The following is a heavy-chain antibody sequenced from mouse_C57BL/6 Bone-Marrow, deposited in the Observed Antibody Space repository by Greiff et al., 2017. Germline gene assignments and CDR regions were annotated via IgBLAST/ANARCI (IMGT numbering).Heavy chain of an antibody. V-gene: IGHV1-54*01. CDR2: INPGSGGT. Sequence: QVQLKQSGAELVRPGTSVKVSCKASGYAFTNSLIEWVKQRPGQGLEWIGVINPGSGGTNYNEKFKGKATLTADKSSSTAYMQLSSLTSEDSAVYFCARPHRDALSFDYWGSGNTRPVS. CDR3: ARPHRDALSFDY. CDR1: GYAFTNSL. J-gene: IGHJ2*01. D-gene: IGHD3-3*01.